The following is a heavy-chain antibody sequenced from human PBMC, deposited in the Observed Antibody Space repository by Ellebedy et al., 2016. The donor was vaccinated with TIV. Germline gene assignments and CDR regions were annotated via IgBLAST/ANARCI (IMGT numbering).Heavy chain of an antibody. CDR3: ARQREPDYYYYYGMDV. CDR2: IYSNGNT. Sequence: GESLKISCAASGFTVSSNYMSWVRQAPGKGLKWVSVIYSNGNTYYADSVKGRFTISRDNSKNTLYLQMNGLRAEDTAVYYCARQREPDYYYYYGMDVWGQGTTVTVSS. CDR1: GFTVSSNY. D-gene: IGHD1-14*01. V-gene: IGHV3-66*04. J-gene: IGHJ6*02.